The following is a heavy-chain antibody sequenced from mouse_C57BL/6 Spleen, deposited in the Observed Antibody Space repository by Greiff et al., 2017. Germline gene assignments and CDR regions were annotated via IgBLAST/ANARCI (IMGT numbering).Heavy chain of an antibody. CDR1: GFTFSDYY. CDR2: ISNGGGST. J-gene: IGHJ1*03. CDR3: ARQGGPLYFDV. V-gene: IGHV5-12*01. Sequence: VQLKQSGGGLVQPGGSLKLSCAASGFTFSDYYMYWVRQTPEKRLEWVAYISNGGGSTYYPDTVKGRFTISRDNAKNTLYLQMSRLKSEDTAMYYCARQGGPLYFDVWGTGTTVTVSS.